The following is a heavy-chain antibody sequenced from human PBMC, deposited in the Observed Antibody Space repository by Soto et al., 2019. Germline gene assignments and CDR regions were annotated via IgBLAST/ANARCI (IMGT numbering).Heavy chain of an antibody. CDR1: GGSISSGGYS. D-gene: IGHD3-22*01. J-gene: IGHJ4*02. Sequence: SETLSLTCAVSGGSISSGGYSWSWIRQPPGKGLEWIGYIYHSGSTYYKPSLKSRVTISVDRSKNQFSLKLSSVTAADTDVFFCSSIRGGYDSRVYYYWSQGTLDPASS. CDR2: IYHSGST. CDR3: SSIRGGYDSRVYYY. V-gene: IGHV4-30-2*01.